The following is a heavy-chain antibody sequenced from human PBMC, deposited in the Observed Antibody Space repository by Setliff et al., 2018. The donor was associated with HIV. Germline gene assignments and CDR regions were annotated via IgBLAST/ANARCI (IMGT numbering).Heavy chain of an antibody. V-gene: IGHV4-34*01. Sequence: PSETLSLTCAXYGGSVSGYYWSWIRQPPGKGLEWIGEIDHSGSTNYNPSLKSRVTISVDTSKNQFSLKLCSVTAADTAVYYCARDRSNWNYGKNYMDVWGKGTTVTVSS. J-gene: IGHJ6*03. D-gene: IGHD1-7*01. CDR3: ARDRSNWNYGKNYMDV. CDR2: IDHSGST. CDR1: GGSVSGYY.